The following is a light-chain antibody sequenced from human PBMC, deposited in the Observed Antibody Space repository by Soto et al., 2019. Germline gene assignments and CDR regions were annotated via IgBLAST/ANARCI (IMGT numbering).Light chain of an antibody. CDR3: QQYYSTPLT. CDR2: WAS. CDR1: QSVLYSSNNKNY. J-gene: IGKJ4*01. Sequence: DIVMTQSPDSLAVSLGERATINCKSSQSVLYSSNNKNYLAWYQQKPGQPPKLLIHWASTRKSGVPDRCSGSGSETDFTLTISSLQAEDVAVYYCQQYYSTPLTFGGVTKVEIK. V-gene: IGKV4-1*01.